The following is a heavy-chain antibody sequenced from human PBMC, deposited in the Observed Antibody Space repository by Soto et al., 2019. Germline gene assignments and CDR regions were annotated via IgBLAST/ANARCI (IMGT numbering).Heavy chain of an antibody. Sequence: PGESLKISCKGSGYSFTSYWIGWVRQMPGKGLEWMGIIYPGDSDTRYSPSFQGQVTISADKSISTAYLQWSSLKASDTAMYYCARVEGGSSSSDGYWLDPWGQGTLVTVSS. J-gene: IGHJ5*02. V-gene: IGHV5-51*01. D-gene: IGHD6-6*01. CDR1: GYSFTSYW. CDR2: IYPGDSDT. CDR3: ARVEGGSSSSDGYWLDP.